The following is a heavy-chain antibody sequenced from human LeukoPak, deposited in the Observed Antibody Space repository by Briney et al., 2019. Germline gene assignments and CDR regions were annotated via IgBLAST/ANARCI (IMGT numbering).Heavy chain of an antibody. J-gene: IGHJ4*02. D-gene: IGHD6-13*01. V-gene: IGHV1-8*01. Sequence: ASVKVSCKASGYTFTSYDINWVRQATGQGPEWMGWMNPNSGNTGYAQKFQGRVTMTRNTSISTAYMELSSLRSEDTAVYYCARVYSSSWYVTPPYFDYWGQGTLVTVSS. CDR3: ARVYSSSWYVTPPYFDY. CDR1: GYTFTSYD. CDR2: MNPNSGNT.